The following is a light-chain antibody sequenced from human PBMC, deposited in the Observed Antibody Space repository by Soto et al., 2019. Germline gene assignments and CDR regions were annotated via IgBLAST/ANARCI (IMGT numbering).Light chain of an antibody. J-gene: IGLJ1*01. CDR1: SSNIGSYNL. Sequence: VLTQPASVSGSLGQSITISCTGTSSNIGSYNLVSWYQHHPGKAPKIIIFEGSKRPSGVSNRFSGSRSGSTASLTISGLQAEDEADYYCCSFAGTGTQYVFGSGTKVTVL. CDR2: EGS. CDR3: CSFAGTGTQYV. V-gene: IGLV2-23*01.